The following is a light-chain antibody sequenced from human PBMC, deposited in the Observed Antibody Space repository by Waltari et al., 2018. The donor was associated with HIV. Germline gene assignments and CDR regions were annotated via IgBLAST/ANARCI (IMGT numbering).Light chain of an antibody. CDR1: ISHLGRNT. J-gene: IGLJ2*01. CDR3: ATWDDRLKAVL. V-gene: IGLV1-44*01. CDR2: SNN. Sequence: QSVLTQPPSASGTPGQRLVLPCSGSISHLGRNTVNWYQQLPGTAPQLLLYSNNQRPVGVPDRFSGSKSGTSASLAISGLQSDDEADYYCATWDDRLKAVLFGGGTRVTVV.